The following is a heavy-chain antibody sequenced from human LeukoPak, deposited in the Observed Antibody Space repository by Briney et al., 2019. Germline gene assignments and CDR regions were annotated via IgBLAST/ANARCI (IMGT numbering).Heavy chain of an antibody. CDR2: ISYDGSNK. CDR3: AESAYDSSGYYY. CDR1: GFTFSSYG. J-gene: IGHJ4*02. Sequence: GSLRLSCAASGFTFSSYGMHWVRQAPGKGLEWVAVISYDGSNKYYADSVKGRFTISRDNSKNTLYLQMNSLRAEDTAVYYCAESAYDSSGYYYWGQGTLVTVSS. D-gene: IGHD3-22*01. V-gene: IGHV3-30*18.